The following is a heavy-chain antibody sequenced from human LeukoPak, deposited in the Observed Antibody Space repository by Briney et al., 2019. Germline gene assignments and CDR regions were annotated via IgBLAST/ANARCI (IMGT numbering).Heavy chain of an antibody. Sequence: SQTLSLTCTVSGGSISSGSYYWSWIRQPAGKGLEWIGRIYTSGSTNYNPSLKSRVTISVDTSKNQFSLKLTSVTAADTAVYYCAKVGNGYLHAFDIWGQGTLVTVSS. CDR3: AKVGNGYLHAFDI. CDR1: GGSISSGSYY. V-gene: IGHV4-61*02. D-gene: IGHD5-24*01. J-gene: IGHJ3*02. CDR2: IYTSGST.